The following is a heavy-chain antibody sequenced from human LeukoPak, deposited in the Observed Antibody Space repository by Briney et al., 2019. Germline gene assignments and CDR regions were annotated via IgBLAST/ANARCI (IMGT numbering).Heavy chain of an antibody. D-gene: IGHD3-10*01. CDR3: ARGGSFVEY. CDR1: GFTFSNYE. Sequence: GGSLRLSCAASGFTFSNYEMHWVRRAPGKGLEWVPYISSGGSTVYYADSVKGRFTVSRDNAKNSLYLQLSSLRAEDTAVYYCARGGSFVEYWGQGTLVSVSS. V-gene: IGHV3-48*03. J-gene: IGHJ4*02. CDR2: ISSGGSTV.